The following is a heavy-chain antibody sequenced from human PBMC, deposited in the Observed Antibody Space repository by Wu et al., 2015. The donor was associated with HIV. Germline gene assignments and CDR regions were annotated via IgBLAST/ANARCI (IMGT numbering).Heavy chain of an antibody. CDR2: IIPIYDK. CDR3: ARSRGVVNPVHHYYLMDS. Sequence: QVQLVQSGAEVKKPGSSVKVSCKASGDILNNNGINWVRQAPGQGLEWMGRIIPIYDKNDAQKFQGRVTITADEATSTVYMELRSLRSDDTAVYYCARSRGVVNPVHHYYLMDSGAKGPRSPSP. J-gene: IGHJ6*02. V-gene: IGHV1-69*15. D-gene: IGHD4-23*01. CDR1: GDILNNNG.